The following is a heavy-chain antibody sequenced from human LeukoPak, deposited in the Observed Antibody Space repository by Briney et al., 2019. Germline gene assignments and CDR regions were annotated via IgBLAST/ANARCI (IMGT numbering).Heavy chain of an antibody. Sequence: SETLSLTCTVSGGSISSSSYYWGWIRQPPGKGLEWIGSIYYSGSTSYNPSLKSRVTISVDTSKNQFSLKLSSVTAADTAVYYCARVVVDPRDYGDYVDAFDIWGQGTMVTVSS. CDR2: IYYSGST. V-gene: IGHV4-39*07. CDR1: GGSISSSSYY. D-gene: IGHD4-17*01. J-gene: IGHJ3*02. CDR3: ARVVVDPRDYGDYVDAFDI.